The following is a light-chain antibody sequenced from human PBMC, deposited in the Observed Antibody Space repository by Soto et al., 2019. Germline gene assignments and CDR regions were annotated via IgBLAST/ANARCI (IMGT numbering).Light chain of an antibody. CDR3: QQYNSFPT. J-gene: IGKJ1*01. CDR2: KAS. CDR1: QSISSW. V-gene: IGKV1-5*03. Sequence: DIQMTQSPSTLSASVGARVTITCRASQSISSWLAWYQQKPGEAPKLLIYKASSLESGVPSRFSGSGSGTEFTLTISSLQPDDFATYYCQQYNSFPTFGQGTKVEIK.